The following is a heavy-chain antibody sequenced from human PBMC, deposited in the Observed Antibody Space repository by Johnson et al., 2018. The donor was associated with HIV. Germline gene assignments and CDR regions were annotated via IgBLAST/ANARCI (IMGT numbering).Heavy chain of an antibody. CDR3: TTDPIAAAGPDAFDI. Sequence: VQLVESGGGLVQPGGSLRLSCAASGFTVSSNYMSWVRQAPGKGLEWVGRIKSITDGGTKDYAAPVKGRFTISRDDSKNTLYLQMNSLKTEDTAVYYCTTDPIAAAGPDAFDIWGQGTVVTVSS. CDR1: GFTVSSNY. V-gene: IGHV3-15*01. J-gene: IGHJ3*02. CDR2: IKSITDGGTK. D-gene: IGHD6-13*01.